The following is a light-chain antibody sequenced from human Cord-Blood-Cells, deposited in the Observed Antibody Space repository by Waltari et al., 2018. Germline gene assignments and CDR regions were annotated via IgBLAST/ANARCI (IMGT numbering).Light chain of an antibody. CDR2: DVS. CDR3: CSYAGSYRYV. J-gene: IGLJ1*01. CDR1: SSDVGGYNY. Sequence: QSALTQPRSVSGSPGQSVTISCTGTSSDVGGYNYVSWYQHHPGKAPKLMIYDVSKRPSGVPDRFSGSKSGNTASLTISGLQAEDEADYYCCSYAGSYRYVFGTGTKVTVL. V-gene: IGLV2-11*01.